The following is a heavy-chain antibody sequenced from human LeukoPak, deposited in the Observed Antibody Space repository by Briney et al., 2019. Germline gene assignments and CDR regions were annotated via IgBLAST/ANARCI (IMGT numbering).Heavy chain of an antibody. CDR1: GGTFSSYA. Sequence: SVKVSCKASGGTFSSYAISWVRQAPRQGLEWMGRIIPILGIANYAQKFQGRVTITADKSTSTAYMELSSLRSEDTAVYYCARVVRRGYSYGSGGSGSNAFDIWGQGTMVTVSS. CDR2: IIPILGIA. D-gene: IGHD5-18*01. J-gene: IGHJ3*02. V-gene: IGHV1-69*04. CDR3: ARVVRRGYSYGSGGSGSNAFDI.